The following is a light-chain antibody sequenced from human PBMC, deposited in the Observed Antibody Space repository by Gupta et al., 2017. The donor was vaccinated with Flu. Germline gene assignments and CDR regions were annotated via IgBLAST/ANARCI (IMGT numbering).Light chain of an antibody. CDR1: SSDVGRFNL. Sequence: QSAMTHPASVSGPPGHSITISCTGTSSDVGRFNLVSWYQPYPGKAPKLIIYEGSRRPSGVSNRVSSSKSGNTASLTISELQAEDEADYYGCSYAGSDVYVFGAGTKVTVL. J-gene: IGLJ1*01. V-gene: IGLV2-23*01. CDR3: CSYAGSDVYV. CDR2: EGS.